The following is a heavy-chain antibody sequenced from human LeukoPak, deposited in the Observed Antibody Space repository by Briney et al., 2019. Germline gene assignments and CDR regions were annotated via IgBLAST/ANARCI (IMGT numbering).Heavy chain of an antibody. CDR3: AKDRASSWWYFDL. CDR1: GFTFSGSA. J-gene: IGHJ2*01. D-gene: IGHD5-18*01. V-gene: IGHV3-73*01. Sequence: GGSLRLSCAASGFTFSGSAMHWVRQASGKGLEWVGRIRSKANSYATAYAASVKGRFTISRDDSKNTAYLQMNSLRAEDTAVYYCAKDRASSWWYFDLWGRGTLVTVSS. CDR2: IRSKANSYAT.